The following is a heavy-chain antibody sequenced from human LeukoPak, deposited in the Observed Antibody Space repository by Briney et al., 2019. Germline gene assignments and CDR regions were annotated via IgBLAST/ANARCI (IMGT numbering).Heavy chain of an antibody. J-gene: IGHJ4*02. Sequence: ESGPTLVNPTQTLTLTCSFSGFSLSTSGVGVGWIRLPPGKALEWLALIYWDDGKRYSTSLTSRLTITKDTSKNQMVLTMTNMDPVDTATYYCAHRRGYSYGYGHYFDYWGQGTLITVSS. D-gene: IGHD5-18*01. CDR2: IYWDDGK. V-gene: IGHV2-5*02. CDR1: GFSLSTSGVG. CDR3: AHRRGYSYGYGHYFDY.